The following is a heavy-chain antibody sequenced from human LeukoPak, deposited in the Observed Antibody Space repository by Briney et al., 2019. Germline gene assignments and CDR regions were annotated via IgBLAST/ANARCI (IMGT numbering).Heavy chain of an antibody. CDR1: GGSFSGYY. CDR3: ARGPAAVDY. J-gene: IGHJ4*02. D-gene: IGHD2-2*01. CDR2: INHSGST. Sequence: SETLSLTCAVYGGSFSGYYWSWIRQPPGKGLEWIGEINHSGSTNYNPSLKSRVTISVDTSKNQFSLKLSSVAAADTAVYYCARGPAAVDYWGQGTLVTVSS. V-gene: IGHV4-34*01.